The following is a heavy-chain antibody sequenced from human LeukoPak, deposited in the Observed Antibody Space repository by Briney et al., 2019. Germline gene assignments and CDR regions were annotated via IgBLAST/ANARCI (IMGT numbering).Heavy chain of an antibody. Sequence: GGSLRLSCAASGFTFSSYAMSWVRQAPGKGLEWVSGISGSGDTTYYADSVKGRFTISRDNSKNTLYLQMNSLRAEDTAVYYCAKDRDESSSSLDYWGQGTLVTVSS. V-gene: IGHV3-23*01. CDR1: GFTFSSYA. CDR2: ISGSGDTT. CDR3: AKDRDESSSSLDY. D-gene: IGHD6-6*01. J-gene: IGHJ4*02.